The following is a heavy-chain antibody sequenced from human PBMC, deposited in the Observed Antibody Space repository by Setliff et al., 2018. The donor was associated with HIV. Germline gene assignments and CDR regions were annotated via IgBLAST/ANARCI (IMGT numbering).Heavy chain of an antibody. J-gene: IGHJ6*03. CDR1: GDSISNPNYY. D-gene: IGHD4-17*01. CDR3: ARHSPVTTEDYMDV. Sequence: PSETLSLTCSVSGDSISNPNYYWSWIRQPPGKGLEWIGYIYHSGATYFTPSLKSRVTLSVDTSKNQFFLRLTSVSAADTGLYFCARHSPVTTEDYMDVWGRGTTVTVSS. CDR2: IYHSGAT. V-gene: IGHV4-39*01.